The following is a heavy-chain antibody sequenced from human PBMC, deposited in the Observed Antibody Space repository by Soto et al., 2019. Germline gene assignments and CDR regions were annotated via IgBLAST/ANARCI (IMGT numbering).Heavy chain of an antibody. CDR2: VIPIFGTA. D-gene: IGHD5-18*01. V-gene: IGHV1-69*01. CDR3: ARAGPEHTAMEY. Sequence: QVQLVQSGAEVKKPGSSVKVSCTASGGTFSSYAISWVRQAPGQGLEWMGGVIPIFGTATYAQKFQGRVTITADESTSPAYVELRSLRSEDTAVYYCARAGPEHTAMEYWGEGTPVTVSS. CDR1: GGTFSSYA. J-gene: IGHJ4*02.